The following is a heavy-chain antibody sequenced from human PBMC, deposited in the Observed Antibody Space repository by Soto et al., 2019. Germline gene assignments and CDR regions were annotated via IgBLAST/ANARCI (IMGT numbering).Heavy chain of an antibody. J-gene: IGHJ6*02. V-gene: IGHV3-30*18. D-gene: IGHD4-17*01. CDR1: GFTFSSYG. Sequence: GGSLRLSCAASGFTFSSYGMHWVRQAPGKGLEWVAVISYDGSNKYYADSVKGRFTISRDNSKNTLYLQMNSLRAEDTAVYYCAKDVNYGGYYYSGMDVWGQGTTVTVSS. CDR3: AKDVNYGGYYYSGMDV. CDR2: ISYDGSNK.